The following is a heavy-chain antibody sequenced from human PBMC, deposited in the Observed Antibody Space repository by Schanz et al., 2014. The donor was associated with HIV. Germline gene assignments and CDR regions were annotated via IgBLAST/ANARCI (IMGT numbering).Heavy chain of an antibody. Sequence: EVQLLESGGGLVQPGGSLRLSCAASGFTFSGYAMSWVRQAPGKGLEWVSYISSGSTTIHYADSVKGRFTISRDNSNNTLYLQMNSLRAEDTAVYYCAKIISGSPYYYYGLDVWGLGTTVTVSS. CDR1: GFTFSGYA. CDR2: ISSGSTTI. J-gene: IGHJ6*02. V-gene: IGHV3-23*01. CDR3: AKIISGSPYYYYGLDV. D-gene: IGHD1-26*01.